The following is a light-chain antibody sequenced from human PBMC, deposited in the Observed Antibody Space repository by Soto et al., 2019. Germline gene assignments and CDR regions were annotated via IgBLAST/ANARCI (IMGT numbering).Light chain of an antibody. CDR3: QQRSHWPWR. J-gene: IGKJ1*01. CDR1: QSVSRY. Sequence: SVLTEGGCTLSMSPGERATLYCRASQSVSRYLAWYQQKPGQAPRLLIYDASNRATGTPARISGSGSGTDFTLTISSLEPEDFAVYYCQQRSHWPWRFGQRAKVDVK. CDR2: DAS. V-gene: IGKV3-11*01.